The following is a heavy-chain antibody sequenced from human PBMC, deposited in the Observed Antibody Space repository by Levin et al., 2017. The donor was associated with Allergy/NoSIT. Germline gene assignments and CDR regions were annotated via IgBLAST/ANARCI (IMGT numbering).Heavy chain of an antibody. CDR2: ITDSGST. CDR1: GGSFSGYL. Sequence: TSETLSLTCAVYGGSFSGYLWGWIRQPPGKGLEWIGEITDSGSTNNNPSLKSRVTISVDTSKNHFSLNLSSLTAADTAVYYCARGSLLPGYRSGWYRSYGMDVWGQGTTVTVSS. V-gene: IGHV4-34*01. D-gene: IGHD6-19*01. J-gene: IGHJ6*02. CDR3: ARGSLLPGYRSGWYRSYGMDV.